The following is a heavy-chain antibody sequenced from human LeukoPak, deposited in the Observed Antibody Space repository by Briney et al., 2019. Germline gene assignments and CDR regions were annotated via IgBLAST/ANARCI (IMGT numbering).Heavy chain of an antibody. CDR3: TRDGDTGMVGGYYYYMDV. V-gene: IGHV3-21*01. CDR2: ITSSSSYI. Sequence: GGSLRLSCAASEFTFSRFTMNWVRQAPGKGLEWVSSITSSSSYIYYADSVKGRFSIPRDNAKNSLYLQMNPLRAEDTAVYYCTRDGDTGMVGGYYYYMDVWGKGTTVTVSS. J-gene: IGHJ6*03. CDR1: EFTFSRFT. D-gene: IGHD5-18*01.